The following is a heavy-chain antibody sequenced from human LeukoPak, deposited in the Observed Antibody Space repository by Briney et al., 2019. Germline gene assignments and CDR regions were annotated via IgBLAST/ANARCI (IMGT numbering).Heavy chain of an antibody. J-gene: IGHJ2*01. D-gene: IGHD3-3*01. CDR1: GFTFGDYA. CDR2: IRSKAYGGTT. V-gene: IGHV3-49*04. Sequence: GGSLRLSCTASGFTFGDYAMSWVRQAPGKGLEWGGFIRSKAYGGTTEYSAFEKGRFTISRDDSKSIAYLQMNSLKTEDTAVYYCTRDHAIFGVVISSYFDLWGRGTLVTVSS. CDR3: TRDHAIFGVVISSYFDL.